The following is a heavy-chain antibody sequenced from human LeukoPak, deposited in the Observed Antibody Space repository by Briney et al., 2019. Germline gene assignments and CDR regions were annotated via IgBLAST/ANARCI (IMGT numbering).Heavy chain of an antibody. V-gene: IGHV1-18*01. CDR3: ALGNWFDP. CDR2: ISAGNGNT. J-gene: IGHJ5*02. Sequence: TSVKVSCKASGYTFTSYGISWVQQAPGQGLEWMGWISAGNGNTKYSQKFQGRVTITRDTSASTAYMELSSLRSEDTAVYYCALGNWFDPWGQGTLVTVSS. CDR1: GYTFTSYG.